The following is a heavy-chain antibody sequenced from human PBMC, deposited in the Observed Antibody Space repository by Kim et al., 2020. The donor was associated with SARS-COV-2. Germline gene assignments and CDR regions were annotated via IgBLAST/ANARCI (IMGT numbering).Heavy chain of an antibody. CDR3: ARDSRRRGHFDY. CDR1: GGSISSGGYY. V-gene: IGHV4-31*03. CDR2: IYYSGST. D-gene: IGHD5-12*01. Sequence: SETLSLTCTVSGGSISSGGYYWSWIRQHPGKGLEWIGYIYYSGSTYYNPSLKSRVTISVDTSKNQFSLKLSSVTAADTAVYYCARDSRRRGHFDYWGQGTLVTVSS. J-gene: IGHJ4*02.